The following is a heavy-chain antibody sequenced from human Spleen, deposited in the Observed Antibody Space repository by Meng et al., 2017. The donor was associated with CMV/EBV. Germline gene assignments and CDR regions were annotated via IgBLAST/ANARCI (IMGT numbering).Heavy chain of an antibody. CDR3: ARIPMDY. Sequence: GESLKISCAGSGFTVSRYWMSWVRQASGKGLEWVANIKQDGSEASYVDSVKGRFTISRDNAKNSLYLQMNSLRAEDTAVYYCARIPMDYWGQGTLVTVSS. D-gene: IGHD2-2*02. CDR1: GFTVSRYW. V-gene: IGHV3-7*01. CDR2: IKQDGSEA. J-gene: IGHJ4*02.